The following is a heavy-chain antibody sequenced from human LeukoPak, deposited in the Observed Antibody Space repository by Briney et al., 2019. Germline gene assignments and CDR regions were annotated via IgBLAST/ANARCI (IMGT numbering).Heavy chain of an antibody. CDR3: ARVGPPTASYYYYGMDV. J-gene: IGHJ6*02. D-gene: IGHD4-17*01. CDR2: IYYSGST. Sequence: KASETLSLTRTVSGGSISSYYWSWIRQPPGKGLEWIGYIYYSGSTNYNPSLKSRVTISVDTSKNQFSLKLSSVTAADTAVYYCARVGPPTASYYYYGMDVWGQGTTVTVSS. CDR1: GGSISSYY. V-gene: IGHV4-59*01.